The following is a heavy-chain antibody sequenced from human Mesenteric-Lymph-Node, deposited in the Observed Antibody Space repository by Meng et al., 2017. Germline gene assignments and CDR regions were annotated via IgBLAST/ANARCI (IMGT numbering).Heavy chain of an antibody. CDR1: GGSISSSSYY. D-gene: IGHD6-19*01. V-gene: IGHV4-39*07. Sequence: SETLSLTCTVSGGSISSSSYYWGWIRQPPGKGLEWIGSIYYSGSTYYNPSLKSRVTISVDTSKNQFSLKLSSVTAADTAVYYCARVGSGWYHRPSDYWGQGTLVTVSS. CDR3: ARVGSGWYHRPSDY. J-gene: IGHJ4*02. CDR2: IYYSGST.